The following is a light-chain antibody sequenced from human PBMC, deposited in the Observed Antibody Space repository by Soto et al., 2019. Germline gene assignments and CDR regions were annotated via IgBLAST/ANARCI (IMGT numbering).Light chain of an antibody. CDR2: GAS. Sequence: EIVMTQSPATLSVSPGERATLSCRASQSVSSNLAWYQQKPGQAPRLLIYGASTRATGIPARFSGSGSGTEFTLTISSLQSEDFAVYYCQCGITFGGGNKVEIK. J-gene: IGKJ4*01. CDR3: QCGIT. V-gene: IGKV3-15*01. CDR1: QSVSSN.